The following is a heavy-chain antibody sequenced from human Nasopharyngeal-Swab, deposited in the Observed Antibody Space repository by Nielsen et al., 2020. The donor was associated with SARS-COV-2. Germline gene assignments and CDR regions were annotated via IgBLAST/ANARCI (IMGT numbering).Heavy chain of an antibody. CDR3: ARVLLRALGKFGEGYAFDI. V-gene: IGHV3-21*01. CDR2: ISSSSTYI. D-gene: IGHD3-10*01. Sequence: GESLKISCAASGFTFSSHSMNWVRQAPGKGLEWVSSISSSSTYIYYADSVKGRFTISRDHAKNSLYLQMNSLRVEDTAVYYCARVLLRALGKFGEGYAFDIWGQGTMVTVSS. CDR1: GFTFSSHS. J-gene: IGHJ3*02.